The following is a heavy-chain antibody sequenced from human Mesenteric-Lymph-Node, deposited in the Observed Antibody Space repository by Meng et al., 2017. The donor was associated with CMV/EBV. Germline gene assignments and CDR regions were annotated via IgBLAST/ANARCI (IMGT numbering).Heavy chain of an antibody. Sequence: GGSLRLSCVASGFSFGDYGMHWVRQAPGKGLEWVASIRYDGDNENYAESVKGRFAISRDNSDNTLFLQLSRLRTEDTAVYFCARDGGICTFVRCYSGFQDWGQGTPVTVSS. CDR2: IRYDGDNE. CDR1: GFSFGDYG. J-gene: IGHJ4*02. V-gene: IGHV3-30*02. CDR3: ARDGGICTFVRCYSGFQD. D-gene: IGHD2-21*01.